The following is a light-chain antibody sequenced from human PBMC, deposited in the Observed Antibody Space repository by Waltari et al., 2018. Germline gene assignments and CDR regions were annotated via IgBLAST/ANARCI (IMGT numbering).Light chain of an antibody. CDR3: QQYNSYSYWA. V-gene: IGKV1-5*03. Sequence: DIQMTQSPSTLSASVGARFTITCRASQSISSQLAWYQQKPGKAPKLLIYRASSLESGVPSRFSGSGSGTEFTLTISSLQPDDFATYYCQQYNSYSYWAFGQGTKVEIK. J-gene: IGKJ1*01. CDR1: QSISSQ. CDR2: RAS.